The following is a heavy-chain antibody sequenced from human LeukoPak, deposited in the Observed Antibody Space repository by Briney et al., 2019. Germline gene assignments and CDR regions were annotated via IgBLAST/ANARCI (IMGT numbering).Heavy chain of an antibody. CDR2: IYTSVST. J-gene: IGHJ3*02. CDR3: ARERSYYYDSSGYLDAFDI. Sequence: SQTLSLTCTVLGGSISSGSYYCSWIRQPAGKGLEWIGRIYTSVSTNYNPSLKSRVTISEDTSKNQFSLKLSSVTAADTAVYYCARERSYYYDSSGYLDAFDIWGQGTMVTV. V-gene: IGHV4-61*02. D-gene: IGHD3-22*01. CDR1: GGSISSGSYY.